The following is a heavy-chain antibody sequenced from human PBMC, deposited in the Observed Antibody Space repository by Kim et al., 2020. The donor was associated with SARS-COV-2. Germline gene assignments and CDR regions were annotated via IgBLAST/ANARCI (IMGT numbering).Heavy chain of an antibody. D-gene: IGHD6-19*01. CDR3: ARLGRGSGWYFDP. CDR1: GGSISSSSYY. Sequence: SETLSLTCTVSGGSISSSSYYWGWIRQPPGKGLEWIGSIYYSGSTYYNPSLKSRVTISVDTSKNQFSLKLSSVTAADTAVYYCARLGRGSGWYFDPWGQGTLVTVSS. CDR2: IYYSGST. J-gene: IGHJ5*02. V-gene: IGHV4-39*01.